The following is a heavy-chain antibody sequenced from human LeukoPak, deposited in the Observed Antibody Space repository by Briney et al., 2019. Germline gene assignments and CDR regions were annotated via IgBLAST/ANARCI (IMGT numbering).Heavy chain of an antibody. Sequence: SETLSLTCAVSGGSISSGGYSWSWIRQPPGKGLEWIGYIYHSGSTYYNPPLKSRVTISVDRSKNQFSLELSSVTAADTAVYYCARSPGGSGSRAFDIWGQGTMVTVSS. CDR3: ARSPGGSGSRAFDI. V-gene: IGHV4-30-2*01. CDR1: GGSISSGGYS. CDR2: IYHSGST. J-gene: IGHJ3*02. D-gene: IGHD3-10*01.